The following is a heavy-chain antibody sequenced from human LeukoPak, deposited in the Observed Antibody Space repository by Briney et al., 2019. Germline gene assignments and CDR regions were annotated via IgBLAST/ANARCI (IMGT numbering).Heavy chain of an antibody. CDR3: ARAADCSSTSCSFDY. CDR1: GFTFSSYG. D-gene: IGHD2-2*01. CDR2: IWYDGSNK. V-gene: IGHV3-33*01. Sequence: PGRSLRLSCAASGFTFSSYGMHWVRQAPGKGLEWVAVIWYDGSNKYYADSVKGRFTISRDNSKNTLYLQMNSLRAEDTAVYYCARAADCSSTSCSFDYWGQGTLVTVSS. J-gene: IGHJ4*02.